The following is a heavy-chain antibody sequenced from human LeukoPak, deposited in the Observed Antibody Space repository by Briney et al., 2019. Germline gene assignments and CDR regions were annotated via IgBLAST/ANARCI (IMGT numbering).Heavy chain of an antibody. CDR3: ARGMGYYYMDV. Sequence: GSLRLSCAASGFTFSSYSMNWVRQAPGKGLEWVSYISSSSSTIYYADSVKGRFTISRDNAKNSLYLQMNSLRAEDTAVYYCARGMGYYYMDVWGKGTTVTVSS. CDR2: ISSSSSTI. D-gene: IGHD2-8*01. V-gene: IGHV3-48*01. CDR1: GFTFSSYS. J-gene: IGHJ6*03.